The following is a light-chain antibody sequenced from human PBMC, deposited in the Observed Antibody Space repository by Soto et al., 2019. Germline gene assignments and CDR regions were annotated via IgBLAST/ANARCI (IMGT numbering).Light chain of an antibody. CDR2: GAS. CDR1: QSVTSGY. CDR3: QHYSSSPPAIT. J-gene: IGKJ5*01. Sequence: EIVLTQSPGTLSLSPGERATLSCRASQSVTSGYLAWYQQQPNQAPRLLIYGASYRATDIPDRFSGGVSGTDFTLTISRLEPEDFAVYYCQHYSSSPPAITFGQGTRLEIK. V-gene: IGKV3-20*01.